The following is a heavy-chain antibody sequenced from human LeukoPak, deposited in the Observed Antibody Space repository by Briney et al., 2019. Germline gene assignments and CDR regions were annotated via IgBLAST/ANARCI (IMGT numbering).Heavy chain of an antibody. CDR2: IYYTGST. J-gene: IGHJ4*02. CDR1: RGSISSSSYY. D-gene: IGHD2-8*01. V-gene: IGHV4-39*07. CDR3: TAEKNGSPHY. Sequence: SETLSLTCTVPRGSISSSSYYWSWVRQPPGKGLVGIASIYYTGSTYYNPSLKSRVTISLDMSKNEFFLTMSSVTAADTAVYFCTAEKNGSPHYWGQGTQVTVSS.